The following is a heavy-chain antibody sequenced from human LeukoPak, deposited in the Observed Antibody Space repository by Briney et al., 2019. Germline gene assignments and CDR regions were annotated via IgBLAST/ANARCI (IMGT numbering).Heavy chain of an antibody. CDR1: GGSISSSSYY. D-gene: IGHD3-22*01. CDR3: ARGRRYYYDSSGYYGAFDI. J-gene: IGHJ3*02. CDR2: IYYSGST. Sequence: SETLSLTCTVSGGSISSSSYYWGWIRQPPGKGLEWIGSIYYSGSTYYNPSLKSRVTISVDTSKNQFSLKLSSVTAADTAVYYCARGRRYYYDSSGYYGAFDIWGQGTMVTVSS. V-gene: IGHV4-39*07.